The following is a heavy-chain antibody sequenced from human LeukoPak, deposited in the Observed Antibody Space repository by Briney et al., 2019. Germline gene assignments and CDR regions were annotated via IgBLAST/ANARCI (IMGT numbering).Heavy chain of an antibody. Sequence: SETLSLTCTVSGGSVSSGSYYWSWIRQPPGKGLEWIGYIYYSGSTNYNPSLKSRVTISVDTSKNQFSLKLGSVTAADTAVYYCARWAVTANWYFDLWGRGTLVTVSS. V-gene: IGHV4-61*01. CDR1: GGSVSSGSYY. D-gene: IGHD2-21*02. J-gene: IGHJ2*01. CDR3: ARWAVTANWYFDL. CDR2: IYYSGST.